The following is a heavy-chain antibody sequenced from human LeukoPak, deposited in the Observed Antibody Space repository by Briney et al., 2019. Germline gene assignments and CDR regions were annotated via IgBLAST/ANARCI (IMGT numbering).Heavy chain of an antibody. Sequence: GRSLRLSCAASGFTFSSYGMHWVRQAPGKGLEWVAVISYDGSNKYYADSVKGRITISRDNSKNTLYLQMNSLRAEDTAVYYCAKADGYSYGVYFDYWGQGTLVTVSS. CDR3: AKADGYSYGVYFDY. CDR1: GFTFSSYG. D-gene: IGHD5-18*01. V-gene: IGHV3-30*18. CDR2: ISYDGSNK. J-gene: IGHJ4*02.